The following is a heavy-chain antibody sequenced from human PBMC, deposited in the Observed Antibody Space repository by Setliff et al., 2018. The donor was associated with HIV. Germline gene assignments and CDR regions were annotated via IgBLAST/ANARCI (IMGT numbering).Heavy chain of an antibody. Sequence: PGGSLRLSCAASGFTLNTYAMNWVRQAPGKGLEWVSTISGSGDITFYADSVQGRFTVSRDNAENSVYLQMNSLRAEDTAVYYCARDGGEYWGQGTLVTVSS. CDR2: ISGSGDIT. J-gene: IGHJ4*02. CDR3: ARDGGEY. D-gene: IGHD3-16*01. V-gene: IGHV3-23*01. CDR1: GFTLNTYA.